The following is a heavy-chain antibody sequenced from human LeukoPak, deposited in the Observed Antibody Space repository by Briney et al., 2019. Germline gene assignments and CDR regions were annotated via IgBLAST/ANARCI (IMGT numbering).Heavy chain of an antibody. CDR1: GGSFSGYY. CDR2: INHSGST. D-gene: IGHD2-2*01. J-gene: IGHJ5*02. Sequence: PSETLSLTCAVYGGSFSGYYWSWIRQPPGKGLEWIGEINHSGSTNYNPSLKSRVTISVDTSKNQFSLKLSSVTAADTAGYYCASSALVVPAAMRWFAPWGQGTLVTVSS. CDR3: ASSALVVPAAMRWFAP. V-gene: IGHV4-34*01.